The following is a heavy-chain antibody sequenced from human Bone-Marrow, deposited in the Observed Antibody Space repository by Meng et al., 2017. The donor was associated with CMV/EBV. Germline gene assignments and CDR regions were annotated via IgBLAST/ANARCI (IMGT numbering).Heavy chain of an antibody. CDR2: ISSSSSYI. CDR3: AREYSGSYYVNYYYYGMDV. Sequence: GGSLRLSCAASGFTFSDYYMSWVRQAPGKGLEWVSSISSSSSYIYYADSVKGRFTISRDNAKNSLYLQMNSLRAEDTAVYYCAREYSGSYYVNYYYYGMDVWGQGTTVTVSS. V-gene: IGHV3-21*01. J-gene: IGHJ6*02. CDR1: GFTFSDYY. D-gene: IGHD1-26*01.